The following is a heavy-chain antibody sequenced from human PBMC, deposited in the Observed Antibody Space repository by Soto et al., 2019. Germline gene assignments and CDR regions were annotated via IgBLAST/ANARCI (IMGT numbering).Heavy chain of an antibody. J-gene: IGHJ4*02. Sequence: PGGSLRLYCANSGLTFSNYAMSWVRQAPGGGLEWVSSMSGSSSTTYYADSVRGRFTISRDRSKNTLYLQMSSLRAEDTALYYCAKNQERELPRVIDFWGQGTLVTVSS. CDR3: AKNQERELPRVIDF. CDR1: GLTFSNYA. CDR2: MSGSSSTT. V-gene: IGHV3-23*01. D-gene: IGHD1-7*01.